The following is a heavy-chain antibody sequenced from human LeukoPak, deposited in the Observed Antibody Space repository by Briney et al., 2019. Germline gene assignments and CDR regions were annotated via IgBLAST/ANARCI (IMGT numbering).Heavy chain of an antibody. Sequence: SETLSLTCSVSGASIRGYYWSWIRQPPEKGLEWIGYIYHTGSTNYSPSLNSRVTMSVDTSKNEFSLKLSSVTAADTAVYYCARVYQSAEYYFDYWGQGNLVSVSS. V-gene: IGHV4-59*01. D-gene: IGHD2-2*01. CDR3: ARVYQSAEYYFDY. CDR2: IYHTGST. J-gene: IGHJ4*02. CDR1: GASIRGYY.